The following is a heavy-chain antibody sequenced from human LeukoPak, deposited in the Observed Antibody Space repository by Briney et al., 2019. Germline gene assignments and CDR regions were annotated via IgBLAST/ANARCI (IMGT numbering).Heavy chain of an antibody. CDR1: GYTFTSYA. CDR2: INAGNGNT. V-gene: IGHV1-3*01. CDR3: ARVVGSGVLLWFGRPFDI. Sequence: GASVKVSCKASGYTFTSYAMHWVRQAPGQRLEWMGWINAGNGNTKYSQKFQGRVTITRDTSASTAYMELSSLRSEDTAVYYCARVVGSGVLLWFGRPFDIWGQGTMVTVSS. J-gene: IGHJ3*02. D-gene: IGHD3-10*01.